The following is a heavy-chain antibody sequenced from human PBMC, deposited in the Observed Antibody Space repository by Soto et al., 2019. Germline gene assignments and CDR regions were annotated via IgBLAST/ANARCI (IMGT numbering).Heavy chain of an antibody. Sequence: QVQLVESGGGVVQPGRSLRLSCAASGFTFSSYGMHWVRQAPGKGLEWVAVISYDGSNKYYADSVKGRFTISRDNSKNTRYLQMNSLRAEDTAVYYCAKEGQQLVPTLYSYSCGRDVWGQGTTVTVSS. CDR2: ISYDGSNK. CDR3: AKEGQQLVPTLYSYSCGRDV. D-gene: IGHD6-13*01. J-gene: IGHJ6*02. CDR1: GFTFSSYG. V-gene: IGHV3-30*18.